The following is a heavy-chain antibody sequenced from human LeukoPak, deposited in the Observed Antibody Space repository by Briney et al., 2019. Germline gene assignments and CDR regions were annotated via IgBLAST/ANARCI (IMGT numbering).Heavy chain of an antibody. V-gene: IGHV4-61*08. D-gene: IGHD1-7*01. Sequence: SQTLSLTCTVSGGSISSGGYYWSWIRQPPGKGLEWIGYIYYSGSTNYNPSLKSRVTISVDRSKNQFSLKLSSVTAADTAVYYCARDNELLLDYWGQGTLVTVSS. CDR2: IYYSGST. CDR1: GGSISSGGYY. CDR3: ARDNELLLDY. J-gene: IGHJ4*02.